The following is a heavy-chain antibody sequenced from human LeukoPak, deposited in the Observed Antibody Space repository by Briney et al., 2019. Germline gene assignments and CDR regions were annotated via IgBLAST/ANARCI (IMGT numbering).Heavy chain of an antibody. Sequence: GGSLRLSCAASGFTFSNYGMHWVRQAPGRGLEWVAVISYDGRNKYYADSVKGRFTISRDNSKNTLYLQMNSLRAEDTAVYYCARSRDDYGDYEGYYFDYWGQGTLVTVSS. CDR1: GFTFSNYG. D-gene: IGHD4-17*01. CDR3: ARSRDDYGDYEGYYFDY. V-gene: IGHV3-30*03. CDR2: ISYDGRNK. J-gene: IGHJ4*02.